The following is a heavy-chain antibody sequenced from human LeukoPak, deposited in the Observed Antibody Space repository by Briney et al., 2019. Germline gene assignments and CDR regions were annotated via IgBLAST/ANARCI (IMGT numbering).Heavy chain of an antibody. CDR2: VSGSGGST. D-gene: IGHD2-15*01. CDR3: AKKNGRSGGSSTRGPFDP. V-gene: IGHV3-23*01. CDR1: GGSFSGYY. Sequence: ETLSLTCAVYGGSFSGYYWSWIRQAPGKGLEWVSTVSGSGGSTDYADSVKGRFTISRDNSKNTLYLQMNSLRAEDTAVYYCAKKNGRSGGSSTRGPFDPWGQGTLVTVSS. J-gene: IGHJ5*02.